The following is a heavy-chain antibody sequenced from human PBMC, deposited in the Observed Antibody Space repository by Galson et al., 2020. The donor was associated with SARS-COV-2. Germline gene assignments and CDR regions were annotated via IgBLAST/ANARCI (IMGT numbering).Heavy chain of an antibody. D-gene: IGHD3-3*01. Sequence: GGSLRLSCAAPGFTFSSYAMSWVRQAPGKGLEWVSAISGSGGSTYYADSVKGRFTISRDNSKNTLYLQMNSLRAEDTAVYYCAKEMSEYYYYGMDVWGQGTTVTVSS. CDR1: GFTFSSYA. CDR3: AKEMSEYYYYGMDV. CDR2: ISGSGGST. J-gene: IGHJ6*02. V-gene: IGHV3-23*01.